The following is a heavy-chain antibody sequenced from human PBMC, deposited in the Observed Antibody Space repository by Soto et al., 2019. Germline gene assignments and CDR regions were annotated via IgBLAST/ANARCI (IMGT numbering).Heavy chain of an antibody. CDR2: LYNHGKT. Sequence: EVQLVESGGGLTQPGGSLRLACVVSGFIVSSSHMIWVCQAPGKGLEGVSILYNHGKTNYVDSVKGRFTITGDNSKPTVYLQMNSLRVEDTAVYYCARLTEAERHWGQGALVTFSS. V-gene: IGHV3-53*01. D-gene: IGHD1-1*01. CDR3: ARLTEAERH. J-gene: IGHJ4*02. CDR1: GFIVSSSH.